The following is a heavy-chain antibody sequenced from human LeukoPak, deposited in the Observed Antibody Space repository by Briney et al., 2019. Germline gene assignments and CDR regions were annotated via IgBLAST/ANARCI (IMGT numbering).Heavy chain of an antibody. CDR2: ISSSSGYI. Sequence: GGSLRLSCAASGFTFSTYTMNWVRQAPGKGLEWVSSISSSSGYIYYADSVKGRFTISRDNAKNSLYLQMNSLRAEDTAVYYCARDYVGSDLFDYWGQGTLVTVSS. CDR1: GFTFSTYT. D-gene: IGHD3-16*01. J-gene: IGHJ4*02. CDR3: ARDYVGSDLFDY. V-gene: IGHV3-21*01.